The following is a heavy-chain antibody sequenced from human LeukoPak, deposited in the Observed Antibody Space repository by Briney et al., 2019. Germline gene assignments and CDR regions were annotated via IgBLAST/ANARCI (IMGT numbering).Heavy chain of an antibody. Sequence: SETLSLTCAVYGGSFSGYYWSWIRQPPGKGLEWIGEINHSGSTNYNPSLKSRVTISVDTSKNQFSLKLSSVTAEDTAVYYCAKESNLDFDSSGYYYSVDYGPDYWGQGTLVTVSS. CDR2: INHSGST. CDR1: GGSFSGYY. J-gene: IGHJ4*02. CDR3: AKESNLDFDSSGYYYSVDYGPDY. V-gene: IGHV4-34*01. D-gene: IGHD3-22*01.